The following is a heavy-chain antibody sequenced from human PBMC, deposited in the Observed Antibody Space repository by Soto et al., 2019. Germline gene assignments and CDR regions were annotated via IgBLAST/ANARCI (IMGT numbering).Heavy chain of an antibody. CDR2: IYPGDSDT. CDR3: ARVCSSTSCPPGKYYYYYGMDV. Sequence: GESLKISCKGSGYSFTSYWIGWVRQMPGKGLEWMGIIYPGDSDTRYSPSFQGQVTISADKSISTAYLQWSSLKASDTAMYYCARVCSSTSCPPGKYYYYYGMDVWGQGTTGTVSS. V-gene: IGHV5-51*01. J-gene: IGHJ6*02. D-gene: IGHD2-2*01. CDR1: GYSFTSYW.